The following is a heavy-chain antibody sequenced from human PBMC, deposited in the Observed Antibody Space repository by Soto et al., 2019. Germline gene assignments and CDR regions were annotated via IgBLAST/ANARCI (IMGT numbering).Heavy chain of an antibody. CDR1: GFIFSSYP. CDR2: ISYDGSNK. V-gene: IGHV3-30-3*01. CDR3: ARTGLLHGMDV. D-gene: IGHD2-15*01. J-gene: IGHJ6*02. Sequence: QVQLVESGGGVVQPGRSLRLSCAASGFIFSSYPMHWVRQAPGKGLEWVAVISYDGSNKYYADSVKGRFTISRDNSKNTLYLQMNSLRAEDTAVYYCARTGLLHGMDVWGQGTTVTVSS.